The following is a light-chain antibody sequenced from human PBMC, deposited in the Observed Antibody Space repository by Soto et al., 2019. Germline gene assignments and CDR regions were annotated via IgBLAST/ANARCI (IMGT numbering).Light chain of an antibody. CDR2: DVS. CDR1: SSDVGGYNY. CDR3: SSYTSSRTLYV. J-gene: IGLJ1*01. V-gene: IGLV2-14*01. Sequence: QSVLTQPASVSGSPGQSITISCTGTSSDVGGYNYVSWYQQHPGKAPKLIIYDVSNRPSGVSNRFSGSKSGNTASLTISGLQAEDEADYYCSSYTSSRTLYVFGTGTKLTVL.